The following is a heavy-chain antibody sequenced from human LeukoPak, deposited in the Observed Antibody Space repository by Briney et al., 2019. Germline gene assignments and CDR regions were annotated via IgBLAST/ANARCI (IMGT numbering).Heavy chain of an antibody. D-gene: IGHD1-26*01. Sequence: TSETLSLTCTVSGFYIHTGGHYWGWIRRPPGKGLEWIGTTHYSGETFYNPTLKSRVTMSVDTSRNHFSLRLDSVTAADTAVYYCARQTTGSFQWTFDNWGLGTLVTVSS. V-gene: IGHV4-39*02. J-gene: IGHJ4*02. CDR3: ARQTTGSFQWTFDN. CDR1: GFYIHTGGHY. CDR2: THYSGET.